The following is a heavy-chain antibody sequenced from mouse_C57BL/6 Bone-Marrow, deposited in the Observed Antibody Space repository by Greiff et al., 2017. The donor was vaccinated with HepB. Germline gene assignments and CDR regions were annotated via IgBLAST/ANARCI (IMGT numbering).Heavy chain of an antibody. CDR2: INPNNGGT. Sequence: EVKLVESGPELVKPGASVKIPCKASGYTFTDYNMDWVKQSHGKSLEWIGDINPNNGGTIYNQKFKGKATLTVDKSSSTAYMELRSLTSEDTAVYSCARRKGLGPLFAYWGQGTLVTVSA. D-gene: IGHD4-1*01. J-gene: IGHJ3*01. V-gene: IGHV1-18*01. CDR1: GYTFTDYN. CDR3: ARRKGLGPLFAY.